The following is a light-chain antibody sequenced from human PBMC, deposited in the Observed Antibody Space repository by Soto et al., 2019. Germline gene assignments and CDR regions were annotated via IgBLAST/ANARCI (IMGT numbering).Light chain of an antibody. CDR2: SAS. Sequence: EVVLTQSPGTLSLSPGERVTLSCRASQSVASSYLAWYQQKPRRAPRLLFYSASSRATGIPDRFSGSGSGTDFTLTSSRLEPEDSAVYYCHHFGSFPEPCGQGPNV. J-gene: IGKJ1*01. CDR3: HHFGSFPEP. CDR1: QSVASSY. V-gene: IGKV3-20*01.